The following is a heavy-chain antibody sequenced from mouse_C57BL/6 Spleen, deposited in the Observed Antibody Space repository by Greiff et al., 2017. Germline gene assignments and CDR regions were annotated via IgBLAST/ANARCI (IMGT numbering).Heavy chain of an antibody. CDR3: ARALVEGWFAY. D-gene: IGHD2-10*02. J-gene: IGHJ3*01. Sequence: VQLQQPGAELVMPGASVKLSCKASGYTFTSYWMHWVKQRPGQGLEWIGEIDPSDSYTNYNQKFKGKSTLTVDKSSSTAYMQLSSLTSEDSAVYYCARALVEGWFAYWGQGTLVTVSA. CDR2: IDPSDSYT. V-gene: IGHV1-69*01. CDR1: GYTFTSYW.